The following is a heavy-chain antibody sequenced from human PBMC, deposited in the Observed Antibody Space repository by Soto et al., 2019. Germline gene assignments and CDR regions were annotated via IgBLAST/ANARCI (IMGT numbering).Heavy chain of an antibody. J-gene: IGHJ4*02. V-gene: IGHV5-51*03. Sequence: EVQLEQSGAEVKKPGESLKISCKGSGFSFTSYWIGWVRQMPGKGLDWMGNIYPSDSDVTYSPSFKGLVTMSADKSTNTAYLQWSSLKASDTAIYFCARLDSGGWSYWGQGTRVTVSS. CDR2: IYPSDSDV. CDR1: GFSFTSYW. CDR3: ARLDSGGWSY. D-gene: IGHD5-12*01.